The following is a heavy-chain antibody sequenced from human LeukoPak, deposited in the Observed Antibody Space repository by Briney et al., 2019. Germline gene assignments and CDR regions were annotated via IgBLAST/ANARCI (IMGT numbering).Heavy chain of an antibody. J-gene: IGHJ6*04. Sequence: GSLRLSCAASGFTFSSYWMHWVRQAPGKGLVWVSRINSDGSSTSYADSVKGRFTISRDNAKNTLYLQMNSLRAEDTAVYYCARAYYDILIGYYCYGMDVWGKGTTVTVSS. CDR2: INSDGSST. V-gene: IGHV3-74*01. CDR3: ARAYYDILIGYYCYGMDV. D-gene: IGHD3-9*01. CDR1: GFTFSSYW.